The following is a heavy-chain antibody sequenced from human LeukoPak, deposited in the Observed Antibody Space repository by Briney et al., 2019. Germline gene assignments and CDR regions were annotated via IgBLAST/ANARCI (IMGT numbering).Heavy chain of an antibody. CDR3: ARTGAYWQVDY. V-gene: IGHV4-39*02. J-gene: IGHJ4*02. Sequence: PSETLSLTCTVSGGSISSSTYYWGWIRHPPGKGLEWIGSMYYSGSTYYNPSLKSRVTISVDTSRNHFSLKLSSVTAADTAVYYCARTGAYWQVDYWGQGTLVTVTS. D-gene: IGHD2-21*01. CDR1: GGSISSSTYY. CDR2: MYYSGST.